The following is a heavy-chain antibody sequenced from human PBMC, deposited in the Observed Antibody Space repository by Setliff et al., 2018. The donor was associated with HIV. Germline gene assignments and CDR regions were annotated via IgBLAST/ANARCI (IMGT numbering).Heavy chain of an antibody. D-gene: IGHD3-22*01. V-gene: IGHV4-39*01. CDR2: IHYDERT. CDR1: GDSASNSRYY. CDR3: ASRVYYYDSSGYLREEGFDP. J-gene: IGHJ5*02. Sequence: SETLSLTCTVSGDSASNSRYYWAWIRQPPGKGLEYIGSIHYDERTYYNPSLKSRVTISVDTSKNQFSLKLSSVTAADAAVYYCASRVYYYDSSGYLREEGFDPWGQGTLVTVSS.